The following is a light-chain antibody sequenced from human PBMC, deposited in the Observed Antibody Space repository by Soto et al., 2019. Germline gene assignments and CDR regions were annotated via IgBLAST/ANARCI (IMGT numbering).Light chain of an antibody. J-gene: IGKJ1*01. CDR3: QQYNDYSWT. V-gene: IGKV1-39*01. Sequence: IQMAQAPYSLSASVGDRVTITCRASQSISSYLNCYQQKPGKAPKLLIYAASSLQSGVPSRFSGSGSGTEFTLTISSLQPDDVAIYYCQQYNDYSWTFGQGTKVDIK. CDR2: AAS. CDR1: QSISSY.